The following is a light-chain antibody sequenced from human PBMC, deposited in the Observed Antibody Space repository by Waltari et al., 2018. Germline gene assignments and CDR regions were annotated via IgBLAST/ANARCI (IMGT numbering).Light chain of an antibody. J-gene: IGLJ3*02. Sequence: QSALTQEISLSGTVGQKVTLSCTGNINNIGSYYVGWYQQISNGAPKTVMFGNSLPSGIPDRFSGSKSGTTAFLIISGLQPEDEGDYYCSTWDYTYNVWVFGGGTKVTVL. CDR1: INNIGSYY. V-gene: IGLV1-44*01. CDR2: GNS. CDR3: STWDYTYNVWV.